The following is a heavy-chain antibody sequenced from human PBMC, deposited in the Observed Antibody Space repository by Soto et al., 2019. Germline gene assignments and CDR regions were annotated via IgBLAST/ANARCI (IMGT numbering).Heavy chain of an antibody. V-gene: IGHV1-69*13. CDR1: GGTFSSYA. CDR2: IIPIFGTA. Sequence: ASVKFYCKASGGTFSSYAISWVRQAPGQGLEWMGGIIPIFGTANYAQKFQGRVTITADESTSTAYMELSSLRSEDTAVYYCARVPLRGTVRGASKYNWFDPWGQGTLVTVSS. CDR3: ARVPLRGTVRGASKYNWFDP. J-gene: IGHJ5*02. D-gene: IGHD3-10*01.